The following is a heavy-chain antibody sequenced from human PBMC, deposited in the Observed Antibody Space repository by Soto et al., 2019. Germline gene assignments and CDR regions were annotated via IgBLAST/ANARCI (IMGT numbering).Heavy chain of an antibody. Sequence: QITLKESGPTLVKPTQTLTLTCTFSGFSLITSGVGVGWVRQPPGKALEWLAFIYWDDDERYRPSLKSRLTLTKDTSKNQVVLTVNNMDPVDTGTYYCVHRGATYSGSYVAWGQGILVTVSS. CDR1: GFSLITSGVG. CDR2: IYWDDDE. J-gene: IGHJ5*02. CDR3: VHRGATYSGSYVA. V-gene: IGHV2-5*02. D-gene: IGHD1-26*01.